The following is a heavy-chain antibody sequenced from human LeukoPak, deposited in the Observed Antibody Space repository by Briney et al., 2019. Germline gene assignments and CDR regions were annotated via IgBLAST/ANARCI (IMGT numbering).Heavy chain of an antibody. CDR1: GGSISSYY. D-gene: IGHD5-24*01. CDR2: IYTSGST. V-gene: IGHV4-4*07. J-gene: IGHJ5*02. CDR3: ARAFATPGRDGYNFFDP. Sequence: AETLSLTCTVSGGSISSYYWSWIRQPAGKGLEWIGRIYTSGSTNYNPSLKSRVTMSVDTSKNQFSLKLSSVTAADTAVYYCARAFATPGRDGYNFFDPWGQGTLVTVSS.